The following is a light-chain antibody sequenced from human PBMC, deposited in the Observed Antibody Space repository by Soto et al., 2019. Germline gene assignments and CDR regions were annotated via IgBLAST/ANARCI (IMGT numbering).Light chain of an antibody. CDR2: DVS. CDR1: QSISNW. J-gene: IGKJ1*01. Sequence: DIQMTQSPSTLSSSVGDRVIITCRGRQSISNWLAWYQQKPGKAPKFLIYDVSTLESGVPSRFSGSGSGAEFTLTIISLQPDDFATYYCQHYNSYSEAFGQGTKVDIK. V-gene: IGKV1-5*01. CDR3: QHYNSYSEA.